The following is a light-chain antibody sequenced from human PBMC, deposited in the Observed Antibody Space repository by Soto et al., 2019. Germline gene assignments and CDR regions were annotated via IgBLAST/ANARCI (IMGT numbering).Light chain of an antibody. CDR2: DAS. Sequence: DIQMTQSPSTLSASVGDRFSITCRASQRVNTCLAWYQQKPGKAPTLLIYDASSLQSGVPSRFSGSGSGTEFTLTISSLQPDDFATYYCQQYQIDWTFGQGTKVDI. CDR1: QRVNTC. CDR3: QQYQIDWT. V-gene: IGKV1-5*01. J-gene: IGKJ1*01.